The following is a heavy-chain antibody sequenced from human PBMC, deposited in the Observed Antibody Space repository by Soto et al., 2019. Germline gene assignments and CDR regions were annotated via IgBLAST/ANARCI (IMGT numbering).Heavy chain of an antibody. CDR3: TTDLWRIAVVVGSTGYFNP. CDR1: GFTSSDAW. J-gene: IGHJ5*02. Sequence: GGSLRLSCAASGFTSSDAWMSWFRQAPGKGLDWVGRIKSKSDGGTTEYAAPVRGRFTISRDDSKNTLYLQMNSLKTEDTAVYYCTTDLWRIAVVVGSTGYFNPWGQGTPVTVSS. V-gene: IGHV3-15*01. D-gene: IGHD2-15*01. CDR2: IKSKSDGGTT.